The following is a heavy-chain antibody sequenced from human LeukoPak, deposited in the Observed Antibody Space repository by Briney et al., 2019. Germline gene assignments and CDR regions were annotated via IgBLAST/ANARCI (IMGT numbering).Heavy chain of an antibody. J-gene: IGHJ4*02. V-gene: IGHV3-66*01. CDR2: IYSGGNT. CDR1: GFSVANNY. Sequence: GGSLRLSCAASGFSVANNYMTWVRQAPEKGPEWVSIIYSGGNTFYADSVKGRFTISRDNSQNTLYLQMNSMRAEDTAVYYCASALAASSHTSFDLWGQGTLVTVSS. CDR3: ASALAASSHTSFDL. D-gene: IGHD6-13*01.